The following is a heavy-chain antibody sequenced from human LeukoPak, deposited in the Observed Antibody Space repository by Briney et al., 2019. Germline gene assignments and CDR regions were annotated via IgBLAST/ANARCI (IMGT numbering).Heavy chain of an antibody. CDR3: ARFSSTPD. Sequence: PGRSLRLSCAASGFTFSSYAMHWVRQAPGKGLEGVAVISYDGSNKYYADSVKGRFTISRDNSKNTLYLQMNSLRAEDTAVYYCARFSSTPDWGQGTLVTVSS. CDR2: ISYDGSNK. V-gene: IGHV3-30-3*01. D-gene: IGHD6-6*01. CDR1: GFTFSSYA. J-gene: IGHJ4*02.